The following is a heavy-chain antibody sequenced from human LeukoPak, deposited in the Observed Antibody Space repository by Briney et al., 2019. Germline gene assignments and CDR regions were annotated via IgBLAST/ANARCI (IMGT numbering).Heavy chain of an antibody. CDR2: INTKTGNP. V-gene: IGHV7-4-1*02. CDR1: GYTFTNYA. Sequence: ASVKVSCKASGYTFTNYAMNWVRQAPGQGLEWMGWINTKTGNPTYVQGFTGRFAFSSDTSVSTAYLQISSLKPEDTAVYYCARDRYSSSWPFEYWGQGTLVTVSS. D-gene: IGHD6-13*01. CDR3: ARDRYSSSWPFEY. J-gene: IGHJ4*02.